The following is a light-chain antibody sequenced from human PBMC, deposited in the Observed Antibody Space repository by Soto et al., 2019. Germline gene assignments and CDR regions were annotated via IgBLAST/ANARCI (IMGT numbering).Light chain of an antibody. Sequence: QSVLTQPPSASGTPGQRITISCSGSGSNIGSHDVYWYQQLPGTAPNVLIYRNDQRPSGVPDRFSASRSGTSASLAISCLRSEDEADYYCVAWDDSLSGRVFGGGTKLTVL. V-gene: IGLV1-47*02. J-gene: IGLJ3*02. CDR3: VAWDDSLSGRV. CDR2: RND. CDR1: GSNIGSHD.